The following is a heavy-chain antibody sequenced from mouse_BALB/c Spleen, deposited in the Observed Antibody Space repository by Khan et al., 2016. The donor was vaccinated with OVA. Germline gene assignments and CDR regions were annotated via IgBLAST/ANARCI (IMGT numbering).Heavy chain of an antibody. D-gene: IGHD4-1*01. V-gene: IGHV3-2*02. CDR3: ARLGPGFSY. J-gene: IGHJ3*01. CDR2: IRYRGST. Sequence: EVQLQESGPGLVKPSQSLSLTCTVTGYSITTDYAWNWIRQFPGNKLEWMGYIRYRGSTSYNPSLKSRISITRDTSKNQFFLPLTSVSTEDTATFYCARLGPGFSYWGQGTLVTVSA. CDR1: GYSITTDYA.